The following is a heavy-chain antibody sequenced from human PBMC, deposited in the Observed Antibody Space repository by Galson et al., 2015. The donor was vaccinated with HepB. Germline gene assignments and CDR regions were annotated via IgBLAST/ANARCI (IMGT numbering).Heavy chain of an antibody. CDR1: GYTFTSYG. Sequence: SVKVSCKASGYTFTSYGISWVRQAPGQGLEWMGWISAYNGNTNYARKLQGRVTMTTDTSTSTAYMELRSLRSDDTAVYYCARDGGDIVVVPAAYYYYYGMDVWGQGTTVTVSS. V-gene: IGHV1-18*01. CDR3: ARDGGDIVVVPAAYYYYYGMDV. D-gene: IGHD2-2*01. CDR2: ISAYNGNT. J-gene: IGHJ6*02.